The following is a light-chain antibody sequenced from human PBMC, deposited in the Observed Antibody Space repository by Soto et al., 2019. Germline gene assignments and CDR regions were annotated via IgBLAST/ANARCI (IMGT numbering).Light chain of an antibody. J-gene: IGKJ1*01. V-gene: IGKV3-20*01. CDR3: GRYGSLRM. CDR2: GAS. Sequence: EIVLTQSPGTLSLSPGERATLSCRARQSVSSSYLAWYQQKPGQAPRLLIYGASSRATGIPDRFSGSGSGSDVAVTSSRLGPGGFAVYYCGRYGSLRMFGEGTKVEIK. CDR1: QSVSSSY.